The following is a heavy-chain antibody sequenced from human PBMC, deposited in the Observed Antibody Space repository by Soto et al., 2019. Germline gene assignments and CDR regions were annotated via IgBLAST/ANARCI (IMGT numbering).Heavy chain of an antibody. D-gene: IGHD5-18*01. CDR3: ARHQPRGYSYGFGLDY. Sequence: SETLSLTCTVSGGSVTSDEDYWTWIRQSPGKGLEWIGYISNSGSTGYNPSLKTRLSMSVDRSKNQFTLRLTSVTAADTAVYYCARHQPRGYSYGFGLDYWGQGTLVTVSS. CDR2: ISNSGST. J-gene: IGHJ4*02. CDR1: GGSVTSDEDY. V-gene: IGHV4-30-4*01.